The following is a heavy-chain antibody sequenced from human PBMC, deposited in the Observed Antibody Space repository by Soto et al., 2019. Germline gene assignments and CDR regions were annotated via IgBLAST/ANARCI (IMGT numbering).Heavy chain of an antibody. CDR3: TSFSYIASTRVLSHS. J-gene: IGHJ5*01. V-gene: IGHV3-15*07. D-gene: IGHD2-21*01. CDR2: VKSKTHGGTT. CDR1: GFTFSNAW. Sequence: RGSLRLSCAASGFTFSNAWINWVRQAPGKGLEWVGRVKSKTHGGTTDFAAPVKGRFAISRDDSKNVVYLEMNSLKTEDTAIYYCTSFSYIASTRVLSHSWRHGPPVT.